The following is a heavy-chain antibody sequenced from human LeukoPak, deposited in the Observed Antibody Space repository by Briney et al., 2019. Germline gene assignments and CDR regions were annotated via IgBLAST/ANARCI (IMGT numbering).Heavy chain of an antibody. CDR3: TRQPYGDYVWFDP. Sequence: GESLKISCEGSGYSFTSYWIGWVRQMPGKGLEWMGIIYPGDSDTRYSPSFQGQVTISADKSISTAYLQWSSLKASDTAMYYCTRQPYGDYVWFDPWGQGTLVTVSS. J-gene: IGHJ5*02. CDR2: IYPGDSDT. V-gene: IGHV5-51*01. CDR1: GYSFTSYW. D-gene: IGHD4-17*01.